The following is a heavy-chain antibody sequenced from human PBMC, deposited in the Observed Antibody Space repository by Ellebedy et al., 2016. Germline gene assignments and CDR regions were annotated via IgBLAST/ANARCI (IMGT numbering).Heavy chain of an antibody. Sequence: GGSLRLSXAASGFTFSNNWMHWVRQAPRKGLVWVSRINNYGSITSYADSVKGRFTISRDNAKNTLYLQMNSLRAEDTAVYYCANSLRFLELDVWGKGTTVTVSS. J-gene: IGHJ6*04. V-gene: IGHV3-74*01. CDR2: INNYGSIT. D-gene: IGHD3-3*01. CDR3: ANSLRFLELDV. CDR1: GFTFSNNW.